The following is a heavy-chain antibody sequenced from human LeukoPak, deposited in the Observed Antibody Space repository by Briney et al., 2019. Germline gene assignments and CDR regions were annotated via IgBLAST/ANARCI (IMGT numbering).Heavy chain of an antibody. Sequence: PGGSLRLSCAASGFTFSSYSMNWVRQAPGKGLEWVSSISSSSSNIYYADSVKGRFTISRDNAKNSLYLQMNSLRVEDTAVYCCARCTTGRTFGSLREIKRSREIDYWGQGTLVTVSS. V-gene: IGHV3-21*01. J-gene: IGHJ4*02. CDR3: ARCTTGRTFGSLREIKRSREIDY. D-gene: IGHD1-1*01. CDR1: GFTFSSYS. CDR2: ISSSSSNI.